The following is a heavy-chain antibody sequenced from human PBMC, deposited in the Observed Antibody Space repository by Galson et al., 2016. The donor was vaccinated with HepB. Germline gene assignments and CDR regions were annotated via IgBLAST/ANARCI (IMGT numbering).Heavy chain of an antibody. Sequence: SLRLSCAASGFTFSNYWMNWIRQAPGKGLEWVSRINGDGSSTTYADSVRGRFIISRDNAKNTLYLQMNSLRSEDTAVYYCARGQTSFYYYYALDVWGQGTMVTVSS. V-gene: IGHV3-74*01. J-gene: IGHJ6*02. CDR1: GFTFSNYW. CDR3: ARGQTSFYYYYALDV. CDR2: INGDGSST.